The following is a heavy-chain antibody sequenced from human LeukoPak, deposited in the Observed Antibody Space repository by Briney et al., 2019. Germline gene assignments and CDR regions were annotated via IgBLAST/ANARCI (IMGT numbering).Heavy chain of an antibody. J-gene: IGHJ4*02. CDR3: ARDSGSYYDY. Sequence: SETLSLTCTVSGGSINNYYWSWIRQPPGKGLEWIGYIYYSGSTNYNPSLKSRVTISVDTSKNQFSLKLSSVTAADTAVYYCARDSGSYYDYWGQGTLVTVSS. CDR2: IYYSGST. V-gene: IGHV4-59*01. D-gene: IGHD1-26*01. CDR1: GGSINNYY.